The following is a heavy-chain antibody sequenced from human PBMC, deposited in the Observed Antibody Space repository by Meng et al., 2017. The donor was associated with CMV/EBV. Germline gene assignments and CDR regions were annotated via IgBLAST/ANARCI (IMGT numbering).Heavy chain of an antibody. CDR3: ARLTRSTYGLDY. CDR1: GGPSSSRYY. J-gene: IGHJ4*02. CDR2: IYYSGST. D-gene: IGHD1-7*01. Sequence: SETLSLTCSVSGGPSSSRYYWGWIRQPPGKGLEWIGSIYYSGSTYYSSSLKSRVTISVDTSKNQVSLKLSSVTASDTAVYYCARLTRSTYGLDYWGQGTLVTVSS. V-gene: IGHV4-39*07.